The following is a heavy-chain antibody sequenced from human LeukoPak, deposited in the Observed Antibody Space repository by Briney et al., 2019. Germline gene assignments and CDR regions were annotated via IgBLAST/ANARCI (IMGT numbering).Heavy chain of an antibody. CDR3: ARPVVADAFDI. V-gene: IGHV4-34*01. CDR2: INHSGST. CDR1: GGSFSGYY. Sequence: SETLSLTCAVYGGSFSGYYWSRIRQPPGKGLEWIGEINHSGSTNYNPSLKSRVTISVDTSKNQFSLKLSSVTAADTAVYYCARPVVADAFDIWGQGTMVTVSS. D-gene: IGHD2-15*01. J-gene: IGHJ3*02.